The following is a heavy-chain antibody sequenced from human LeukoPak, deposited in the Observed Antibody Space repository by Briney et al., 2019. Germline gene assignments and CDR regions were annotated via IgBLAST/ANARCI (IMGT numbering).Heavy chain of an antibody. CDR3: ARRYQYDKSGQYYDDF. CDR2: INHSGST. J-gene: IGHJ4*02. D-gene: IGHD3-22*01. V-gene: IGHV4-34*01. CDR1: GGSFSGYY. Sequence: SETLSLTCAVYGGSFSGYYWSWIRQPPGKGLEWIGEINHSGSTNYNPSLKSRVTISVDTSKNQFFLQLTSVTAADTAVYYCARRYQYDKSGQYYDDFWGQGTLVTVSS.